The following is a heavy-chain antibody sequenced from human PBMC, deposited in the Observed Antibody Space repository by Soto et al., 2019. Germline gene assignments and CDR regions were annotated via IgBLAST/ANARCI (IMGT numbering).Heavy chain of an antibody. CDR2: FIPVYRTL. J-gene: IGHJ4*02. CDR1: GGSFGKSS. V-gene: IGHV1-69*13. D-gene: IGHD3-3*01. CDR3: ATGVIWIGYFTVDS. Sequence: SVNVSCKSSGGSFGKSSINWVRQTPGQGLEWLGGFIPVYRTLNYAQKFQGRVTITADESTGTAYMTLSSLASDGTAVYYCATGVIWIGYFTVDSWDQGTRVTVSS.